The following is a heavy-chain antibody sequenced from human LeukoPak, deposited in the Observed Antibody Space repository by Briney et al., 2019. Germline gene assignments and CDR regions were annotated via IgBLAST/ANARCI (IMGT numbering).Heavy chain of an antibody. V-gene: IGHV1-69*06. CDR1: GGSFNSYA. CDR2: IIPIFGTA. J-gene: IGHJ2*01. CDR3: ARSKPLAYFDL. Sequence: ASVKVSCKASGGSFNSYAIRWVRQAPGQGLEWMGGIIPIFGTANYAQKFQGRVTITADKSTNTAYMELSSLRSEDTAVYYCARSKPLAYFDLWGRGTLVTVSS.